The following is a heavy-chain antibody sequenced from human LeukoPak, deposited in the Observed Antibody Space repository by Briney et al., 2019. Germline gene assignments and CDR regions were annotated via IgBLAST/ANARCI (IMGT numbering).Heavy chain of an antibody. CDR2: IKRKGDDGTI. CDR1: GFTFSNAW. V-gene: IGHV3-15*01. D-gene: IGHD2-8*02. J-gene: IGHJ4*02. Sequence: GGSLRLSCAASGFTFSNAWMSWVRQAPGRGLEWVGRIKRKGDDGTIDYAAPVKGRLSISRDDSKNTLYLQMNSLKSEDTAVYYCTAGSGRSDFDYWGQGTLVTVSS. CDR3: TAGSGRSDFDY.